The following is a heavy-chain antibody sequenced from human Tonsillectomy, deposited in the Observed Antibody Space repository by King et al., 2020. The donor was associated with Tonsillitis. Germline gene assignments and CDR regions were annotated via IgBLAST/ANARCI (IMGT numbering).Heavy chain of an antibody. CDR1: GGSISSYY. CDR2: IYYSGST. J-gene: IGHJ6*02. CDR3: ARGGFRHYYYGMDV. D-gene: IGHD3-10*01. Sequence: QLPESGPGLVKPSETLSLTCTVSGGSISSYYWSWIRQPPGKGLEWIGYIYYSGSTDYNPSLKSRVTISVDTSKNQFSLKLSSVTAADTAVYYCARGGFRHYYYGMDVWGQGTTVTVSS. V-gene: IGHV4-59*01.